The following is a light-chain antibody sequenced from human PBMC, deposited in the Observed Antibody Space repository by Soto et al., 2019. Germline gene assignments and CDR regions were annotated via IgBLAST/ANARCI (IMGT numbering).Light chain of an antibody. J-gene: IGKJ4*01. CDR2: GAS. CDR3: QQYGSSPLLLT. CDR1: QSVSSSY. Sequence: EIVLTQSPGTLSLSPGGRATLSCRASQSVSSSYLAWYQQKPGQAPRLLIYGASSRATGIPDRFSGSGSGTDFTLTISRLEPEDFAVYYCQQYGSSPLLLTFGGGTKVEIK. V-gene: IGKV3-20*01.